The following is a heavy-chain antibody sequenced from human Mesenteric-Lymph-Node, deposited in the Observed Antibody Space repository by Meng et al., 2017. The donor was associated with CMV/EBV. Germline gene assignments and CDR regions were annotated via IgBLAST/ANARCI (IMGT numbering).Heavy chain of an antibody. CDR3: ARDQTESYPYNWFDP. Sequence: SGFTFSDYAMHWVRQAPGKGLEYVSVISGNGGSTYFADSVKGRFTVSRDNSNNTLYLQMGSLRAEDTAVYYCARDQTESYPYNWFDPWGQGTLVTVSS. V-gene: IGHV3-64*02. CDR1: GFTFSDYA. D-gene: IGHD1-26*01. CDR2: ISGNGGST. J-gene: IGHJ5*02.